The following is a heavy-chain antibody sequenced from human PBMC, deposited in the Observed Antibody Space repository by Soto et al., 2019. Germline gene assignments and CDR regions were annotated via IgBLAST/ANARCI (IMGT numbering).Heavy chain of an antibody. Sequence: PGESLKISCKGSGYSFTSYWIGWVRQMPGKGLEWMGIIYPTDSDTKYSPSFQGQVTISADTSISTAYLQWSGLKASDTAMYYCARILRPADFFDAFGIWGQGTMVTVS. CDR1: GYSFTSYW. CDR3: ARILRPADFFDAFGI. D-gene: IGHD2-2*01. V-gene: IGHV5-51*01. CDR2: IYPTDSDT. J-gene: IGHJ3*02.